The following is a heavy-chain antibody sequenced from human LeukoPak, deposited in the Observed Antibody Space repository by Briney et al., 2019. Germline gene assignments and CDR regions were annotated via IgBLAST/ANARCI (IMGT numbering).Heavy chain of an antibody. J-gene: IGHJ4*02. CDR3: TRPDSGDY. CDR2: IRSKANSYAT. D-gene: IGHD2-15*01. Sequence: PGGSLKLSCAASGFTFSGSAMHWVRQASGKGLEWVGRIRSKANSYATAYAASVKGRFTISRDDSKNTAYLQMNSLKTEDTAVYYCTRPDSGDYWGQGTLVTVSS. V-gene: IGHV3-73*01. CDR1: GFTFSGSA.